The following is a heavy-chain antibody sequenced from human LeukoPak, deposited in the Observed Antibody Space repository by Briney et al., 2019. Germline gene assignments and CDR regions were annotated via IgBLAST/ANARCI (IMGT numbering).Heavy chain of an antibody. Sequence: SVKVSCKASGGTFSSYAISWVRQAPGQGLEWMGRIIPILGIANYAQKFQGRVTITADKSTSTAYMELSSLRSEDTAVCYCARENTALRPDYWGQGTLVTVSS. CDR3: ARENTALRPDY. J-gene: IGHJ4*02. V-gene: IGHV1-69*04. CDR1: GGTFSSYA. CDR2: IIPILGIA. D-gene: IGHD5-18*01.